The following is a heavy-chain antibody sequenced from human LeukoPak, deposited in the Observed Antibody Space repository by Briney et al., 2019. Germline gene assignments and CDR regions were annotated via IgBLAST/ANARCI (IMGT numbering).Heavy chain of an antibody. CDR3: ARVTGYMIEDYFDY. CDR1: GGSFSGYF. J-gene: IGHJ4*02. Sequence: PSETLSLTCAVYGGSFSGYFWSWIRQPPGKGLEWIGEINHSGSTNYNPSLKSRVTISVDTSKNQFSLKLSSVTAADTAVYYCARVTGYMIEDYFDYWGQGTLVTVSS. V-gene: IGHV4-34*01. CDR2: INHSGST. D-gene: IGHD3-22*01.